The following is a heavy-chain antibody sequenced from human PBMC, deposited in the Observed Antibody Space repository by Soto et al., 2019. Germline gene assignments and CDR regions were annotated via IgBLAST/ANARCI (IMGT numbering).Heavy chain of an antibody. Sequence: QVQLVQSGAEVKKPGSSVKVSCKASGGTFNNYAISWVRQAPGQGLEWMGGIIPIIGTADYAHKFQGRLAISADESTGTTFMELSSLRSEDTALYYCARGGVDVVATSPFDYWGQGTLVTVSS. CDR2: IIPIIGTA. V-gene: IGHV1-69*01. D-gene: IGHD5-12*01. J-gene: IGHJ4*02. CDR1: GGTFNNYA. CDR3: ARGGVDVVATSPFDY.